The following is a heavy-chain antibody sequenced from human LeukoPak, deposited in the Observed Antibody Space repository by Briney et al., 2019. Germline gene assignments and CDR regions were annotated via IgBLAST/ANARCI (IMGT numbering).Heavy chain of an antibody. D-gene: IGHD3-10*01. CDR1: GGSISSSSYY. J-gene: IGHJ5*02. Sequence: SETLSLTCTVSGGSISSSSYYWSWIRQPPGKGLEWIGYIYYSGSTNYNPSLKSRVTISVDTSKNQFSLKLSSVTAADTAVYYCARDRYGSGSYNWFDPWGQGTLVTVSS. CDR3: ARDRYGSGSYNWFDP. V-gene: IGHV4-61*01. CDR2: IYYSGST.